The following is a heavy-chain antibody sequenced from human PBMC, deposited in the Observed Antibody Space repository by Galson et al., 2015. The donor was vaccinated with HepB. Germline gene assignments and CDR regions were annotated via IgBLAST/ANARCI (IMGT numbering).Heavy chain of an antibody. D-gene: IGHD3-22*01. CDR2: IYTSGST. J-gene: IGHJ4*02. Sequence: TLSLTCTVSGGSISSGSYYWSWIRQPAGKGLEWIGRIYTSGSTNYNPSLKSRVTISGDTAKNEYSRKLSSVTAADTAVYYCARLDYYDSSGYHYCGQGTLVTVSS. CDR1: GGSISSGSYY. CDR3: ARLDYYDSSGYHY. V-gene: IGHV4-61*02.